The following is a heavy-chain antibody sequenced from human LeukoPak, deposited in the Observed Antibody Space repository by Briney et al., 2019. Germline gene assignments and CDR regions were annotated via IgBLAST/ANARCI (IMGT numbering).Heavy chain of an antibody. D-gene: IGHD5-12*01. CDR1: GFTFSSYA. J-gene: IGHJ4*02. CDR3: AKDGEWLLDY. Sequence: PGGSLRLSCAASGFTFSSYAMTWVRQAPGKGLEWVSAISGSGDSTYYADSVKGRFTISRDNSKNTLYLQMNSLRAEDTAVYYCAKDGEWLLDYWGQGTLVTVSS. CDR2: ISGSGDST. V-gene: IGHV3-23*01.